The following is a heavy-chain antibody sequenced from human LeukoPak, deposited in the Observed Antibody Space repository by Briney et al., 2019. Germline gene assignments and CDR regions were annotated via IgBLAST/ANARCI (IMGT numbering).Heavy chain of an antibody. V-gene: IGHV1-46*01. J-gene: IGHJ4*02. CDR3: ARAYYDFWSGYSYGAYYFDY. CDR2: INPSGGST. CDR1: GYTFTGYS. Sequence: GASVKVSCKASGYTFTGYSMHWVRQAPGQGLEWMGIINPSGGSTSYAQKFQGRVTMTRDTSTSTVYMELSSLRSEDTAVYYCARAYYDFWSGYSYGAYYFDYWGQGTLVTVSS. D-gene: IGHD3-3*01.